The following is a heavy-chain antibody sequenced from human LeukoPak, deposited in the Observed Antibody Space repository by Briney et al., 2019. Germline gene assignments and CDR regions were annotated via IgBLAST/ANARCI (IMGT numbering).Heavy chain of an antibody. CDR2: MNPNSGNT. V-gene: IGHV1-8*01. J-gene: IGHJ5*02. Sequence: ASVKVSCKASGYTFTSYDINWARQATGQGLEWMGWMNPNSGNTGYAQKFQGRVTMTRNTSISTAYMELSSLRSEDTAVYYCARGLNGGSTTYYDILTGYFFSYNWFDPWGQGTLVTVSS. D-gene: IGHD3-9*01. CDR1: GYTFTSYD. CDR3: ARGLNGGSTTYYDILTGYFFSYNWFDP.